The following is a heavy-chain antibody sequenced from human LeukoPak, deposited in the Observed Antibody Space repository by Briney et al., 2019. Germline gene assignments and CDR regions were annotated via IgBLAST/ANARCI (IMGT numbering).Heavy chain of an antibody. Sequence: ASETLSLTCTVSSGSFRTYYWSWIRQPPGKGLEWIGYIFYNEGTSYNPSLKSRVTISVDTSNNQLSLKVNSVTAADTAMYYCVKSNSRYQPWTLDIWGRGTMVTVSS. J-gene: IGHJ3*02. CDR3: VKSNSRYQPWTLDI. CDR1: SGSFRTYY. CDR2: IFYNEGT. D-gene: IGHD2-2*01. V-gene: IGHV4-59*01.